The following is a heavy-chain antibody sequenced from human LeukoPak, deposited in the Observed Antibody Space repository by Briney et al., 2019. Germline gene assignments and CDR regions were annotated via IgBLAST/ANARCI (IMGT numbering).Heavy chain of an antibody. J-gene: IGHJ4*02. CDR2: IYAGNSDT. V-gene: IGHV5-51*01. CDR1: AGFSTTYY. D-gene: IGHD2-21*01. CDR3: ARRISVTGREFAY. Sequence: GESLKIFCYAAAGFSTTYYIVWGRQIPRKGREWMAFIYAGNSDTRYSPSFQGQVTISADKSISTHYLQWSSMKASETAMYYCARRISVTGREFAYGGQGTLVTVSS.